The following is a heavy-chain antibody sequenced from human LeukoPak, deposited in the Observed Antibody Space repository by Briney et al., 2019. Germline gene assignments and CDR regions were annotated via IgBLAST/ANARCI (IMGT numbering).Heavy chain of an antibody. J-gene: IGHJ4*02. CDR2: INHSGST. Sequence: SETLSLTCAVYGGSFSGYYWSWIRQPPGKGLEWIGEINHSGSTNYNPSLKSRVTIPVDTSKNQFSLKLSSVTAADTAVYYCARGGWGSIDYWGQGALVTVSS. D-gene: IGHD7-27*01. CDR3: ARGGWGSIDY. V-gene: IGHV4-34*01. CDR1: GGSFSGYY.